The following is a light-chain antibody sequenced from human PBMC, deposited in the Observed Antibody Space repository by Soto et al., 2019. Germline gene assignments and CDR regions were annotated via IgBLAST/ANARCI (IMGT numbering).Light chain of an antibody. CDR2: LNSDVSH. J-gene: IGLJ2*01. Sequence: QLVLTQSPSASASLGASVKLTCTLSSGHSSYAIAWHQQQPEKGPRYLMKLNSDVSHSKGDGIPDRFSGSSSGAERYLTISSLQSEDEADYYCQTWVTGIVVFGGGTKLTVL. CDR3: QTWVTGIVV. CDR1: SGHSSYA. V-gene: IGLV4-69*01.